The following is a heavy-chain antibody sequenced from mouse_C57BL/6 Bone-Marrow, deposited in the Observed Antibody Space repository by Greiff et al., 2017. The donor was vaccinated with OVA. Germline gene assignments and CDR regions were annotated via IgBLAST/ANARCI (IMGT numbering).Heavy chain of an antibody. Sequence: VQLQQSGPELVKPGASVKISCKASGYTFTDYYMNWVKQSHGKSLEWIGDINPNNGGTSYNQKFKGKATLTVDKSSSTAYMELRSLTSEDSAVYYCARRGSRDWYFDVWGTGTTVTVSS. V-gene: IGHV1-26*01. CDR1: GYTFTDYY. CDR2: INPNNGGT. CDR3: ARRGSRDWYFDV. J-gene: IGHJ1*03. D-gene: IGHD1-1*01.